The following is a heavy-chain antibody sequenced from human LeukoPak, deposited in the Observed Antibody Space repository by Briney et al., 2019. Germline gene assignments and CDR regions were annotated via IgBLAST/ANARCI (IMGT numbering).Heavy chain of an antibody. Sequence: GGSLRLSCAASGFTFSTYDMNWVRQAPGKGLEWVSSISISSSYIYYADSLKGRFTITRDNTRNSLFLQMYSLRAEDTAVYFCAREDGYCSGGNCYSYFDSWGQGTLVTVSS. CDR3: AREDGYCSGGNCYSYFDS. J-gene: IGHJ4*02. CDR2: ISISSSYI. V-gene: IGHV3-21*01. CDR1: GFTFSTYD. D-gene: IGHD2-15*01.